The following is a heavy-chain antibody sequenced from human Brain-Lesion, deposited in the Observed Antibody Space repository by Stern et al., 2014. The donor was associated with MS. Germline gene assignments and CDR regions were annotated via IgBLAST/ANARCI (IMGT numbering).Heavy chain of an antibody. D-gene: IGHD3-3*01. V-gene: IGHV1-2*06. CDR2: INPNTGAP. Sequence: VQLVESGAEVKKPGASVKVSCKTSGYIFTGYYIHWVRQARPPPPHPLARINPNTGAPKYAQKFQGRVTMSRDTSISTAYVELSSLTSDDTAVYYCARDQRGITIFGVVTDYYYLGMDVWGQGTTVTVSS. CDR1: GYIFTGYY. J-gene: IGHJ6*02. CDR3: ARDQRGITIFGVVTDYYYLGMDV.